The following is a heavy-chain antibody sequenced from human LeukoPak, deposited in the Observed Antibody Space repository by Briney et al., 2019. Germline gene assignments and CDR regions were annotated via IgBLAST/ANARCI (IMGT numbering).Heavy chain of an antibody. D-gene: IGHD3-10*01. Sequence: PGGSLRLSCAASGFTFDDYAMHWVRQAPGKGLEWVSGISWNSGSIGYADSVKGRFTISRDNAKNSLSLQMNSLRAEDTALYYCAKNSGAGYYYYMDVWGKGTTVTVSS. CDR1: GFTFDDYA. CDR3: AKNSGAGYYYYMDV. J-gene: IGHJ6*03. V-gene: IGHV3-9*01. CDR2: ISWNSGSI.